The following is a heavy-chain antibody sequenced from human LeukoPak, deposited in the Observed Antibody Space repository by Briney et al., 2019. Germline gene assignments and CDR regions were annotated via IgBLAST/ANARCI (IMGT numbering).Heavy chain of an antibody. CDR2: IYAPGST. CDR3: ARHWGLEGSGYYLSVAFDV. D-gene: IGHD3-22*01. V-gene: IGHV4-4*09. J-gene: IGHJ3*01. Sequence: SETLSLTCTVSGGSISSYYWSWIRQPPGKGLEWIGYIYAPGSTNYTPSLKSRLTITLDTSKNQFSLNLRSVTAADTAVYYCARHWGLEGSGYYLSVAFDVWGQGTMVVVSS. CDR1: GGSISSYY.